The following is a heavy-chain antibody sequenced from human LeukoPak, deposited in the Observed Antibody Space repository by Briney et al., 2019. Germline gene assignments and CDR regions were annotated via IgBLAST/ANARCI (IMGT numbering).Heavy chain of an antibody. CDR2: INPNSGGT. D-gene: IGHD6-6*01. V-gene: IGHV1-2*02. CDR1: GYTFTGYY. J-gene: IGHJ4*02. Sequence: GASVKVSCKASGYTFTGYYIHWVRQAPGQGLEWMGWINPNSGGTNYAQRFQGRVTMTRDTSISTAYMELSSLRSDDTALHFCAREHSSSSGKVFDYWGQGTLVTVSS. CDR3: AREHSSSSGKVFDY.